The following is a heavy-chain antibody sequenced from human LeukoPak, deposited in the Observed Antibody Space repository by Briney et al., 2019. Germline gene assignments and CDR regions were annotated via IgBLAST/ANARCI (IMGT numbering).Heavy chain of an antibody. CDR2: ISYDGSNK. CDR1: GFTFSSYA. V-gene: IGHV3-30-3*01. Sequence: PGRSLRLSFAAAGFTFSSYAIHWVRQAPGKGLEWVAVISYDGSNKYYADSMKGRFTISRDNSKNTLYLQMNSLRAEDPAVYYCARAPLGDRPPPFDSWGQGTLVTVSS. CDR3: ARAPLGDRPPPFDS. D-gene: IGHD3-16*01. J-gene: IGHJ4*02.